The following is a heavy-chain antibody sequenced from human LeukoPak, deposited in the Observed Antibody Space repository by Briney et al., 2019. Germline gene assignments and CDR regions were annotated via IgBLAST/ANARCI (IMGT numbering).Heavy chain of an antibody. J-gene: IGHJ6*04. CDR1: GGTFSSYA. CDR3: ARGGCRVLSIDV. CDR2: IIPIFGTA. V-gene: IGHV1-69*06. D-gene: IGHD3-10*01. Sequence: SVKVSCKASGGTFSSYAISWVRQAPGQGLEWMGGIIPIFGTANYAQKFQGRVTITADKSTSTAYMELSRLRSDDTAVYYCARGGCRVLSIDVWGKGTTVTISS.